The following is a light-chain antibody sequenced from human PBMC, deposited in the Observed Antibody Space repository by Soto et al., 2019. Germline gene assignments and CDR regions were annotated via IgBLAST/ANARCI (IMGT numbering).Light chain of an antibody. J-gene: IGKJ1*01. V-gene: IGKV3D-15*01. CDR3: QQYYIDWA. CDR2: DAS. Sequence: EIGMTQSPATRSVSPGERATLSCRASQSVSSYLAWYQQKPGQAPRLLIYDASHRATGIPARFSGSGSGTEFTLTISSLQPDDFGTYFCQQYYIDWAFGQGTKVDIK. CDR1: QSVSSY.